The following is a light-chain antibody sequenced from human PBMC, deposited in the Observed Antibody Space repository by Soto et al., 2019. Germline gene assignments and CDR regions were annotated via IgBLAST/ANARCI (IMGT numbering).Light chain of an antibody. V-gene: IGLV2-23*01. J-gene: IGLJ2*01. CDR3: SSYAGSNTYVI. CDR1: SSDVGSYDL. Sequence: QSALSQPASVSGSPGQSITISCTGTSSDVGSYDLVSWYQQHPGTAPKLMIYEGTKRPSGVSNRFSGSKSGNTASLTISGLQAEDEAEYYCSSYAGSNTYVIFGGGTKVTVL. CDR2: EGT.